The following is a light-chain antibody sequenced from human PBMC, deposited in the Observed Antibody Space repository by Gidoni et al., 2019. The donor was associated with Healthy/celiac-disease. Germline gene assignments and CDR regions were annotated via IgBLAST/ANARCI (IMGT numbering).Light chain of an antibody. CDR3: GTWDSSLSARYV. CDR1: SSNIGNHY. CDR2: ENN. V-gene: IGLV1-51*02. Sequence: QSVLTQPPSVSAAPGQKVTISCSGSSSNIGNHYVSWYQQLPGTAPKLLIYENNKRPSGIPDRFSGSKSGTSATLGITGLQTGDEADYYCGTWDSSLSARYVFGTGTKVTVL. J-gene: IGLJ1*01.